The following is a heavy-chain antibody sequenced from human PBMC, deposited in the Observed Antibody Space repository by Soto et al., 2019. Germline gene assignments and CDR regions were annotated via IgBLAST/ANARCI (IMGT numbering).Heavy chain of an antibody. J-gene: IGHJ6*02. V-gene: IGHV1-69*13. Sequence: GASVKVSCKASGGTFSSYAISWVRQAPGQGLEWMGGIIPIFGTANYAQKFQGRVTITADESTSTAYMELSSPRSEDTAVYYCASNPNIVVVPAGDYYYGMDVWGQGTTVTVSS. CDR2: IIPIFGTA. CDR1: GGTFSSYA. CDR3: ASNPNIVVVPAGDYYYGMDV. D-gene: IGHD2-2*01.